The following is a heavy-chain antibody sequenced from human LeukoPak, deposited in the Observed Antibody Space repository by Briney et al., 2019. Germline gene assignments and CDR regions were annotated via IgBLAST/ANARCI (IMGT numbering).Heavy chain of an antibody. J-gene: IGHJ4*02. CDR3: ANFPTFTAMVIRRDY. CDR1: GFTFSSYA. Sequence: GGSLRLSCAASGFTFSSYAMSWVRQAPGKGLEWVSAISGSGGSTYYADSVKGRFTISRDNSKNTLYLQMNSLRAEDTAVYYCANFPTFTAMVIRRDYWGQGTLVTVSS. D-gene: IGHD5-18*01. V-gene: IGHV3-23*01. CDR2: ISGSGGST.